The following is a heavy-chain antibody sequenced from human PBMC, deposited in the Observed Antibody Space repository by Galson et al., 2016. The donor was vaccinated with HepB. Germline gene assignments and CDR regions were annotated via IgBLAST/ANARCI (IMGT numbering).Heavy chain of an antibody. J-gene: IGHJ4*02. CDR1: GFVFSSYG. CDR3: ARESTHIAVPVLDD. D-gene: IGHD6-19*01. CDR2: IWHDGSNQ. Sequence: SLRLSCAASGFVFSSYGIHWVRQAPGKGLEWVALIWHDGSNQYYADSVKGRFTISRDNSKNTLYLQMNSLRAEDSAVYYCARESTHIAVPVLDDWGQGTLVTVSS. V-gene: IGHV3-33*01.